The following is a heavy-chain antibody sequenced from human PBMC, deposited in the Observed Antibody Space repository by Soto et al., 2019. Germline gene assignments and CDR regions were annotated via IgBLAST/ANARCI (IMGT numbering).Heavy chain of an antibody. D-gene: IGHD4-4*01. J-gene: IGHJ4*02. CDR2: ISSSGSTI. CDR3: ARDDYSNRLTFDY. Sequence: TGGSLRLSCAASGFTFSDYYMSWIRQAPGKGLEWVSYISSSGSTIYYADSVKGRFTISRDNAKNSLYLQMNSLRAEDAAVYYCARDDYSNRLTFDYWGQGTLVTVSS. V-gene: IGHV3-11*01. CDR1: GFTFSDYY.